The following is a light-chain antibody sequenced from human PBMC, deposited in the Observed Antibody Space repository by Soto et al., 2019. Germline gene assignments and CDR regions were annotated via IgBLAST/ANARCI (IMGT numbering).Light chain of an antibody. Sequence: DIVLTQSPATLSVSPGDRDTLSCRASQSVSSNLAWYQQRPGQAPRLLIYAASNRATGIPARFSGSGSGADFTLTISSLEPEDFAVYHCRQRSNSLTFGHGTKVDIK. V-gene: IGKV3-11*01. CDR2: AAS. J-gene: IGKJ3*01. CDR1: QSVSSN. CDR3: RQRSNSLT.